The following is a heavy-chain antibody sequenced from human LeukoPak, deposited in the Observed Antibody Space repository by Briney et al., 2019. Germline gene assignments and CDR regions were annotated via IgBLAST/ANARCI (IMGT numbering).Heavy chain of an antibody. CDR2: ISYDGSNQ. CDR1: GFTFSSYA. V-gene: IGHV3-30*04. Sequence: PGGSLRLSCAASGFTFSSYAVHWVRQAPGKGLEWVAVISYDGSNQYYADSVKGRFTISRDNSQNTLYLQMNSLRAEDTAVYYCARGGAWYRDNWFDPWGQGTLATVSS. D-gene: IGHD6-19*01. CDR3: ARGGAWYRDNWFDP. J-gene: IGHJ5*02.